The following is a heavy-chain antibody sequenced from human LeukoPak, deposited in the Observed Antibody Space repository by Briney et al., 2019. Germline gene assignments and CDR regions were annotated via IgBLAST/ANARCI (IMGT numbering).Heavy chain of an antibody. V-gene: IGHV3-7*01. Sequence: GALRLSCAASGFTFSSYWMSWVRQAPGKGLEWVANIKQDGSEKYYVDSMKGRFTISRDNVKNSLYLQMNSLRAEDTAVYYCARGWLALYYYYYGMDVWGQGTTVTVSS. D-gene: IGHD3-9*01. CDR2: IKQDGSEK. CDR3: ARGWLALYYYYYGMDV. J-gene: IGHJ6*02. CDR1: GFTFSSYW.